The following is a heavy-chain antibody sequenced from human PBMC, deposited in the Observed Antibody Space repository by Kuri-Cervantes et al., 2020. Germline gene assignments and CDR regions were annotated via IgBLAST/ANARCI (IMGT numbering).Heavy chain of an antibody. J-gene: IGHJ3*01. CDR1: GFTFSSYW. V-gene: IGHV3-74*01. CDR3: AKGSYGDYVGGAFDV. Sequence: GGSLRLSCAASGFTFSSYWMHWVRQAPGKGLVWVSRINSDGGSTSYADSVKGRFTISRDNSKNTVYLHMNSLRAEETAIYYCAKGSYGDYVGGAFDVWGQGTMVTVSS. D-gene: IGHD4-17*01. CDR2: INSDGGST.